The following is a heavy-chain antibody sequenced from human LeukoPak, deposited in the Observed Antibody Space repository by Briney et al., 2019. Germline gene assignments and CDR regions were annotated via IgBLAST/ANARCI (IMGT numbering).Heavy chain of an antibody. CDR3: ARVGSSGWQKGVRMTYYFDY. V-gene: IGHV1-2*04. CDR2: INPNSGGT. J-gene: IGHJ4*02. Sequence: GASVKVSCKASGYTFTGYYMHWVRQAPGQGLEWMGWINPNSGGTNYAQKFQGWVTMTRDTSISTAYMELSRLRSDDTAVYYCARVGSSGWQKGVRMTYYFDYWGQGTLVTVSS. D-gene: IGHD6-19*01. CDR1: GYTFTGYY.